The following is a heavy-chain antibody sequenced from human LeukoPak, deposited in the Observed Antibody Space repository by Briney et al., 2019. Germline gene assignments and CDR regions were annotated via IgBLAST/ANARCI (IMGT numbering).Heavy chain of an antibody. V-gene: IGHV3-64*01. CDR1: GFTFTNHA. Sequence: PGGSLRLSCAASGFTFTNHAMQWVRQAPGKGLEYVTAISGNGGSTYYANSVKGRFTISRDNSKNTVYLQMDSLRAEDMAVYYCARAAVIRYVAWLINYYMDVWGKGTTVTVSS. J-gene: IGHJ6*03. D-gene: IGHD3-9*01. CDR3: ARAAVIRYVAWLINYYMDV. CDR2: ISGNGGST.